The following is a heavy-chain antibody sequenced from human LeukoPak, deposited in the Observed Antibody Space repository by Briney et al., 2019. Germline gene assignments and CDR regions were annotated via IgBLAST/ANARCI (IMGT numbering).Heavy chain of an antibody. J-gene: IGHJ4*02. D-gene: IGHD6-13*01. Sequence: PSETLSLTCTVSGGSTSSYYWSWIRQPPGKGLEWIGYIYYSGSTNYNPSLKSRVTISVDTSKNQFSLKLSSVTAADTAVYYCARVLPGINRIAAAGTGYFDYWGQGTLVTVSS. CDR3: ARVLPGINRIAAAGTGYFDY. V-gene: IGHV4-59*01. CDR1: GGSTSSYY. CDR2: IYYSGST.